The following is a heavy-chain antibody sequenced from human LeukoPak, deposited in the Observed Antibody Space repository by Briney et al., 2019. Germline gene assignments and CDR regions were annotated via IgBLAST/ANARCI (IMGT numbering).Heavy chain of an antibody. V-gene: IGHV1-2*02. J-gene: IGHJ4*02. CDR3: ATPAVRHSYGFPY. CDR2: INPKNGGS. CDR1: GYTFTGYY. D-gene: IGHD5-18*01. Sequence: GASVTVSFKASGYTFTGYYMHWVRQAPGQGREWVGWINPKNGGSNYAQKFQGRVTMTRDRSISTAYMELSRLTSDDTAVYYCATPAVRHSYGFPYWGQGTLVTVSS.